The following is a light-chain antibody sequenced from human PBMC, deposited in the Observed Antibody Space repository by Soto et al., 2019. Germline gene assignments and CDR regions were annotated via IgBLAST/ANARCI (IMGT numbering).Light chain of an antibody. J-gene: IGKJ4*01. V-gene: IGKV3-11*01. CDR2: DAS. CDR3: QQRSNGFT. Sequence: EIVLTQSPATLSLSPGERATLSCRASQRVSSFLVWYQQKPGQAPRLLIYDASKRATGVPARFSGSGSGTDFSLTISSLEPEDFAYYYCQQRSNGFTFGGGTKVEI. CDR1: QRVSSF.